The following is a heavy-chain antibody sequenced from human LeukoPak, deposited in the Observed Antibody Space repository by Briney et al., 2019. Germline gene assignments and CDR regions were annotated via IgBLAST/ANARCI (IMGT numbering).Heavy chain of an antibody. CDR3: ARGGGYSYGADEY. J-gene: IGHJ4*02. CDR1: GFTFSSYS. V-gene: IGHV3-48*01. D-gene: IGHD5-18*01. Sequence: GGSLRLSCAASGFTFSSYSMNWVRQAPGKGLEWVSYISSSSSTIYYADSVKGRFTISRDNAKNSLYLQMNSLRAEDTAVYYCARGGGYSYGADEYWGQGTLVTVSS. CDR2: ISSSSSTI.